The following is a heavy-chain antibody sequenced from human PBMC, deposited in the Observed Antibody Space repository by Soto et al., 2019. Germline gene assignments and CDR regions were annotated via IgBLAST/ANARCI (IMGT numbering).Heavy chain of an antibody. Sequence: GASVKVSCKASGGTFSSYAISWVRQAPGQGLEWVGGIIPIFGTANYAQKFQGRVTITADESTSTAYMELSSLRSEDTAVYYCARAPDGYNNEFFDYWGQGTLVTVSS. V-gene: IGHV1-69*13. J-gene: IGHJ4*02. D-gene: IGHD4-4*01. CDR3: ARAPDGYNNEFFDY. CDR2: IIPIFGTA. CDR1: GGTFSSYA.